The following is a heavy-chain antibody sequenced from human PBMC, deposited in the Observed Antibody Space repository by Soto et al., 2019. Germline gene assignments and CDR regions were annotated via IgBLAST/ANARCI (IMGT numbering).Heavy chain of an antibody. V-gene: IGHV3-23*01. D-gene: IGHD6-13*01. CDR3: AKSRWGRDERAGHFDY. Sequence: EVQLLESGGGLVQPGGSLRLSCAASGFTFSSYAMSWVRQAPGKGLEWVSAISGSGGSTYYADSVKGRFTISRDNSKNTLDLQMNSLRAEDTAVYYCAKSRWGRDERAGHFDYWGQGTLVTVSS. CDR2: ISGSGGST. J-gene: IGHJ4*02. CDR1: GFTFSSYA.